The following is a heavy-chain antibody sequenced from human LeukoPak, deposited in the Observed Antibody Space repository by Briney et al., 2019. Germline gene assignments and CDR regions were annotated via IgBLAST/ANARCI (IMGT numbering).Heavy chain of an antibody. J-gene: IGHJ3*02. V-gene: IGHV1-46*01. CDR3: ARVKSYYYDTSDKDAFDI. CDR1: GYTFTSYD. D-gene: IGHD3-22*01. Sequence: ASVKVSCKASGYTFTSYDINWVRQATGQGPEWMGIINPRGGSTSYTQKFQGRVTMTRDTSTSTVYMELSSLRSEDTAVYYCARVKSYYYDTSDKDAFDIWGQGTMVTASS. CDR2: INPRGGST.